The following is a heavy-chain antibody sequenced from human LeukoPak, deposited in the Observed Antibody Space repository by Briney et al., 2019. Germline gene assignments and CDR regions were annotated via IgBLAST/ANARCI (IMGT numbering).Heavy chain of an antibody. CDR2: INTNTGNP. J-gene: IGHJ6*03. CDR1: GYTFTSYA. Sequence: ASVKVSCKASGYTFTSYAMNWVRQAPGQGLEWMGWINTNTGNPTYAQGFTGRFVFSLDTPVSTAYLQISSLEAEDTAVYYCARDQSSGWSHYYYMDVWGKGTTVTVSS. D-gene: IGHD6-13*01. V-gene: IGHV7-4-1*02. CDR3: ARDQSSGWSHYYYMDV.